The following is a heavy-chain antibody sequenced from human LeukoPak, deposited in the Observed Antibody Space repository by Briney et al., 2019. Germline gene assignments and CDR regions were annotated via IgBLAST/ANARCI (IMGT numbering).Heavy chain of an antibody. CDR1: GFTFSSYS. CDR2: ISSSSSYI. CDR3: ARDMVAMVRGVIPDFDY. J-gene: IGHJ4*02. Sequence: PGGSLRLSCAASGFTFSSYSMNWVRQAPGKGLEWVSSISSSSSYIYYADSVKGRFTISRDNAKNSLYLQMNSLRAEDTAVCYCARDMVAMVRGVIPDFDYWGQGSLGSVSS. D-gene: IGHD3-10*01. V-gene: IGHV3-21*01.